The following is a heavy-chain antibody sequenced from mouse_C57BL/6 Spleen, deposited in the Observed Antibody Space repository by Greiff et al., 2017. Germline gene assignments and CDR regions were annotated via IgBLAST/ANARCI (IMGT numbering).Heavy chain of an antibody. CDR1: GFTFSSYG. CDR2: ISSGGSYT. CDR3: ARKGIYGDGFPWFAY. Sequence: EVKVVESGGDLVKPGGSLKLSCAASGFTFSSYGMSWVRQTPDKRLEWVATISSGGSYTYYPDSVKGRFTISRDNAKNTLYLQMSSLKSEDTAMYYCARKGIYGDGFPWFAYWGQGILVTVSA. D-gene: IGHD2-3*01. J-gene: IGHJ3*01. V-gene: IGHV5-6*01.